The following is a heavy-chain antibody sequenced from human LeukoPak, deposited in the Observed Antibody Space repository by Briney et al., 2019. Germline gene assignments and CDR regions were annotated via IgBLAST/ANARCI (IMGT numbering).Heavy chain of an antibody. V-gene: IGHV3-11*04. J-gene: IGHJ4*02. Sequence: GGSLRLSCAASGFTFSDYYMSWIRQAPGKGLEWVSYISSSGSTIYYADSVKGRFTISRDNAKNSLYLQMNSLRAEDTAVYYCAKDSEWVTLAYGDYGSSFDYWGQGTLVTVSS. D-gene: IGHD4-17*01. CDR3: AKDSEWVTLAYGDYGSSFDY. CDR2: ISSSGSTI. CDR1: GFTFSDYY.